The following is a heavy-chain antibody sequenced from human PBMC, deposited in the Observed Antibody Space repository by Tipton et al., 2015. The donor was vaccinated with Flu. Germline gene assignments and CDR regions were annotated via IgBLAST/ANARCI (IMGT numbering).Heavy chain of an antibody. D-gene: IGHD4-11*01. CDR3: ARRDYGNYVSEPKNWFDS. CDR1: GDYISPDYF. J-gene: IGHJ5*01. V-gene: IGHV4-38-2*01. CDR2: IHRSGST. Sequence: TLSLTRAVSGDYISPDYFWGWIRQPPGKGLEWIATIHRSGSTNYNTSLKSRVTISVNTCKKQFSLKLSSVTAADSGVYYCARRDYGNYVSEPKNWFDSWGQGTLVTVSS.